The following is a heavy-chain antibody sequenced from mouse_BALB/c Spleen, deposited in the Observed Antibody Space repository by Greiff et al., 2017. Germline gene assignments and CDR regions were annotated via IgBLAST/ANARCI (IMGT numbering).Heavy chain of an antibody. CDR3: ARRDVGY. CDR2: INSNGGST. V-gene: IGHV5-6-3*01. CDR1: GFTFSSYG. J-gene: IGHJ4*01. Sequence: EVMLVESGGGLVQPGGSLKLSCAASGFTFSSYGMSWVRQTPDKRLELVATINSNGGSTYYPDSVKGRFTISRDNAKNTLYLQMSSLKSEDTAMYYCARRDVGYWGQGTSVTVSS.